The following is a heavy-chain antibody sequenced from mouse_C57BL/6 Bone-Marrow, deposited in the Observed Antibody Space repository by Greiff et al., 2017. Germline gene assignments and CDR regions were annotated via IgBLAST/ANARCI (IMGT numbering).Heavy chain of an antibody. Sequence: VQLQQSGPELVKPGASVKISCKASGYAFSSSWMNWVKQRPGKGLEWIGRIYPGDGDTNYNGKFKGKATLTADKSSSTAYMQRSSLTSEDSAVYCCARGGDYEGFAYWGQGTLVTVSA. V-gene: IGHV1-82*01. J-gene: IGHJ3*01. CDR1: GYAFSSSW. CDR2: IYPGDGDT. CDR3: ARGGDYEGFAY. D-gene: IGHD2-4*01.